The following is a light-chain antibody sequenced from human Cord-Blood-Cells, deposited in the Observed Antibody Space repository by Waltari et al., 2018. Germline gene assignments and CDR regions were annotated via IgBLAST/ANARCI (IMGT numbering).Light chain of an antibody. CDR2: DSN. J-gene: IGLJ1*01. CDR1: SSNIGNYY. V-gene: IGLV1-51*01. CDR3: GTWESSLSADV. Sequence: QSVLTPPPSVSAAPGQKVTISCSGSSSNIGNYYVSWYHQLPGTAPKLLLYDSNERPSGIPDRCSGAQSGTSSARGITGLQTGDEADYYCGTWESSLSADVFGAGTKVTVL.